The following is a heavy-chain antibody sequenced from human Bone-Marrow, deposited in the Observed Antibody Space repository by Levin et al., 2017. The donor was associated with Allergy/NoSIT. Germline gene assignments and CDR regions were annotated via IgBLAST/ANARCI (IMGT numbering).Heavy chain of an antibody. V-gene: IGHV3-23*01. CDR2: ISGSGGTT. D-gene: IGHD5-18*01. CDR1: GFTFSSNA. J-gene: IGHJ4*02. Sequence: GESLKISCAASGFTFSSNAMSWVRQAPGKGLEWVSGISGSGGTTNYADSVKGRFTISRDNSKNTLYLQMNSLGAEDTAVYYCAKVRGYSYGDFDYWGQGTLVTVSS. CDR3: AKVRGYSYGDFDY.